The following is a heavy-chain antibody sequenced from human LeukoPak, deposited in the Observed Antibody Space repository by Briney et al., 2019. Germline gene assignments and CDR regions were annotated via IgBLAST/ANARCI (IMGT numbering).Heavy chain of an antibody. CDR1: GFTFSRYW. D-gene: IGHD3-22*01. CDR2: IKQDGSEK. V-gene: IGHV3-7*04. CDR3: ARTLLYDRSDCYRYFDY. J-gene: IGHJ4*02. Sequence: GGSLRLSCAVSGFTFSRYWMTWVRQAPGKGLERVANIKQDGSEKYYVDSVKGRFTISRDNAKNSLYLQMDSLRGEDTAVYYCARTLLYDRSDCYRYFDYWGQGTPVTVSS.